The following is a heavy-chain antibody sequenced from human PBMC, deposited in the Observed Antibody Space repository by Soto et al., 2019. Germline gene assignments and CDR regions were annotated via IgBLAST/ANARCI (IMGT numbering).Heavy chain of an antibody. CDR1: GYTLTELS. CDR2: FDPEDGET. D-gene: IGHD2-8*01. V-gene: IGHV1-24*01. J-gene: IGHJ6*01. Sequence: ASVKVSCKVSGYTLTELSMHWVRQAPGKGLEWMGGFDPEDGETIYAQKFQGRATMTEDTSTDTAYMELSSLRSEDTAVYYCAPVGMAYAVQCYYSGMDVWGEGSTLTV. CDR3: APVGMAYAVQCYYSGMDV.